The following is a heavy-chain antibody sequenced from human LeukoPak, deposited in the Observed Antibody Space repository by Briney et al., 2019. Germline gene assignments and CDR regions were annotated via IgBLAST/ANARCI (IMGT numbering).Heavy chain of an antibody. Sequence: SETLSLTCTVSGGSISSGSYYWSWIRQPAGKGLEWIGRIYTSGTTNYNPSLKSRVTISVDTSKNQFSLKLSSVTAADTAVYYCARASLVVVVAFDYWGQGTLVTVSS. D-gene: IGHD2-15*01. CDR3: ARASLVVVVAFDY. J-gene: IGHJ4*02. CDR1: GGSISSGSYY. V-gene: IGHV4-61*02. CDR2: IYTSGTT.